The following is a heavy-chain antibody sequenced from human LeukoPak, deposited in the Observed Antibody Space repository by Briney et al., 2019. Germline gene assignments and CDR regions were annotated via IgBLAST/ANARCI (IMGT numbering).Heavy chain of an antibody. D-gene: IGHD6-19*01. J-gene: IGHJ3*02. CDR1: GFTFSSYA. V-gene: IGHV3-23*01. CDR3: ARDRGSGWLHDAFDI. Sequence: PGGSLRLSCAASGFTFSSYAISWVRQAPGKGLEWVSAIGNGGASTYYADSVQGRFTISRDNSKNTLYLQMNSLRAEDTAVFYCARDRGSGWLHDAFDIWGHGTMVTVSS. CDR2: IGNGGAST.